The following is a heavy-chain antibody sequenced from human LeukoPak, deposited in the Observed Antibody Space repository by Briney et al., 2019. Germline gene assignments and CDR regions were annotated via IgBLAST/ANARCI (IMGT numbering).Heavy chain of an antibody. J-gene: IGHJ3*02. V-gene: IGHV1-46*01. CDR1: GYTFTSYY. CDR3: ARGKTYKSAFDI. D-gene: IGHD1-14*01. CDR2: INPGGGRT. Sequence: ASLKVSRKASGYTFTSYYMHWVRQASGQGLEWRGIINPGGGRTRDAQKFQGRDTMARDTSTSTVYMELSSLRSEDTAVYYCARGKTYKSAFDIWGQGTMVTVSS.